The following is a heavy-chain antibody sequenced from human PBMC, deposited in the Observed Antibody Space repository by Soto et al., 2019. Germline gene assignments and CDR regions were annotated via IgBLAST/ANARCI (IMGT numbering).Heavy chain of an antibody. CDR2: ISGYNGKT. CDR1: GYTFSMSG. Sequence: QVQLVQSGAEVKKPGASVKVSCKSSGYTFSMSGISWVRQAPGQGLEWMGWISGYNGKTNYEQKFQDRVTMTTDTSTNMTYMELRSLRSDDTAVYYCAREGPRPYYDYGMDVWGQGTTVTVSS. CDR3: AREGPRPYYDYGMDV. J-gene: IGHJ6*02. V-gene: IGHV1-18*01.